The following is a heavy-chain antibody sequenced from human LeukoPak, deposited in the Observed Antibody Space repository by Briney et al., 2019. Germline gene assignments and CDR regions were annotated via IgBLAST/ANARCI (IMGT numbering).Heavy chain of an antibody. V-gene: IGHV3-48*01. Sequence: SGGSLRLSCAASGFTFSSYSMNWVRQAPGKGLEWVSYISSSSSTIYYADSVKGRFTISRDNAKNSLYLQMNSLRAEDTAVYYCARITSRYGMDVWGQGTTVTVSS. CDR3: ARITSRYGMDV. CDR2: ISSSSSTI. D-gene: IGHD1-1*01. CDR1: GFTFSSYS. J-gene: IGHJ6*02.